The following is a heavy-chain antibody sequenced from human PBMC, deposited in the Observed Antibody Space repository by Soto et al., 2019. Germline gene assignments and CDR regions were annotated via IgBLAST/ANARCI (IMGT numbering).Heavy chain of an antibody. V-gene: IGHV3-33*08. J-gene: IGHJ5*02. D-gene: IGHD6-13*01. CDR3: ARDLAGQQPGPGWFDP. CDR2: IWYDGSNK. Sequence: GGSLRLSCAASGFTFSSYGMHLVRQAPGKGLEWVAVIWYDGSNKYYADSVKGRFTISRDNSKNTLYLQMNSLRAEDTAVYYCARDLAGQQPGPGWFDPWGQGTLVTVSS. CDR1: GFTFSSYG.